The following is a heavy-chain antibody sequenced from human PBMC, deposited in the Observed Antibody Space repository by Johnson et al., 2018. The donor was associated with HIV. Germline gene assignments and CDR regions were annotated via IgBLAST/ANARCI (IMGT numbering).Heavy chain of an antibody. V-gene: IGHV3-20*04. J-gene: IGHJ3*02. D-gene: IGHD3-22*01. CDR2: INWNGGTT. CDR1: GFTFDDYG. Sequence: EVLLLESGGGVVRPGGSLRLSCAASGFTFDDYGMSWVRQAPGKGLEWVSGINWNGGTTGYADSVKGRFTISRDNAKNSLYLQMNSLRAEDTALYYCARVTYYYDSSGKSRGGAFDIWGQGTMVTVSS. CDR3: ARVTYYYDSSGKSRGGAFDI.